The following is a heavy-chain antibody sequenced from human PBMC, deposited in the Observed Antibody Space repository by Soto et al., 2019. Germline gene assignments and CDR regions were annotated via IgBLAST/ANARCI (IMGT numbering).Heavy chain of an antibody. CDR1: GFTFSKYR. Sequence: SLRLSCAASGFTFSKYRMNWVRQAPGKGLEWVANIKQDGSEKYYVDSVKGRFTISRDNAKNSLYLQMNSLRAEDTAVYYCARDSIYGDYVDYWGQGTLVTVSS. CDR3: ARDSIYGDYVDY. D-gene: IGHD4-17*01. J-gene: IGHJ4*02. CDR2: IKQDGSEK. V-gene: IGHV3-7*04.